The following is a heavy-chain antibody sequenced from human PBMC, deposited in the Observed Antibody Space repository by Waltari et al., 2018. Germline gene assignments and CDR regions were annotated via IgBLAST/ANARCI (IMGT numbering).Heavy chain of an antibody. CDR3: ASHLEDFYYYMDV. J-gene: IGHJ6*03. V-gene: IGHV3-21*06. Sequence: GELVESGGGLVKPGGSPGPSVGSRGFQLNALPMNWVRHTPEKGLEWVSSIGSSSTYTYYADSVKGRFTISRDNAANSLHLEMNALRPEDTAVYYCASHLEDFYYYMDVWGKGTTVTVSS. CDR2: IGSSSTYT. CDR1: FQLNALP.